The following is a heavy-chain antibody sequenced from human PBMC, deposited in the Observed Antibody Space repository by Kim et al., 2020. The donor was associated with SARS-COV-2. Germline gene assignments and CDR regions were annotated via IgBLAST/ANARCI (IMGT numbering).Heavy chain of an antibody. CDR1: GFTFSSYA. J-gene: IGHJ6*02. CDR3: RGLLWFGELLYYYYGMDV. Sequence: GGSLRLSCAASGFTFSSYAMSWVRQAPGKGLEWVSAISGSGGSTYNADSVKGRFTISRDKSKNTLYLQMNSMRAEDTAVYYCRGLLWFGELLYYYYGMDVSGHGTTVTVSS. V-gene: IGHV3-23*01. CDR2: ISGSGGST. D-gene: IGHD3-10*01.